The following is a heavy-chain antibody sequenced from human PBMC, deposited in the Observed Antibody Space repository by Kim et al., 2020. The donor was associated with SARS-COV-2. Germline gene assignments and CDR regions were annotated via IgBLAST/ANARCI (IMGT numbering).Heavy chain of an antibody. CDR1: GFTFSSYG. D-gene: IGHD3-10*01. CDR3: AREPDYYGSGSYSCPDY. V-gene: IGHV3-33*01. J-gene: IGHJ4*02. CDR2: IWYDGSNK. Sequence: GGSLRLSCAASGFTFSSYGMHWVRQAPGKGLEWVAVIWYDGSNKYYADSVKGRFTISRDNSKNTLYLQMNSLRAEDTAVYYCAREPDYYGSGSYSCPDYWGQGTLVTVSS.